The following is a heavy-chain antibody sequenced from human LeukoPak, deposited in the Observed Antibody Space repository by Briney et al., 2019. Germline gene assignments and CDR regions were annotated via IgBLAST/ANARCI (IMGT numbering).Heavy chain of an antibody. CDR3: ARVRRDYDSSGYYYDWFDP. CDR1: GFTVISNY. Sequence: GGSLRLSCAASGFTVISNYMSWVRQAPGKGLEWVSVIYSGGSAYYADSVKGRFTISRDNSKNALYLQMNSLRAEDTAVYYCARVRRDYDSSGYYYDWFDPWDQGTLVTVSS. CDR2: IYSGGSA. V-gene: IGHV3-53*01. J-gene: IGHJ5*02. D-gene: IGHD3-22*01.